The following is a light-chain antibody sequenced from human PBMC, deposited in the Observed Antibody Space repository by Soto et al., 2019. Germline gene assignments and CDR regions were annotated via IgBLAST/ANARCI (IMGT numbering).Light chain of an antibody. CDR2: GAS. Sequence: EVVMTQYPDTLSVAPGEAVTRSCRASQSVRSKLAWYQQKPGKAPRLFIYGASTRASGIPARFSGSGSGTEFTLTISSLQSEDFAIYYCQQYNNWPPITFGQGTRLEIK. J-gene: IGKJ5*01. CDR1: QSVRSK. CDR3: QQYNNWPPIT. V-gene: IGKV3-15*01.